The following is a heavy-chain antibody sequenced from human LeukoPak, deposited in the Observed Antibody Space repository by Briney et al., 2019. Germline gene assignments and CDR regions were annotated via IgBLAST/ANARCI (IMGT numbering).Heavy chain of an antibody. CDR3: ARDLFTVDTAMVTAY. CDR2: INPSGGST. D-gene: IGHD5-18*01. J-gene: IGHJ4*02. CDR1: GYTFASYY. V-gene: IGHV1-46*01. Sequence: GASVKVSCKASGYTFASYYMHWVRQAPGQGLEWMGIINPSGGSTSYAQKFQGRVTMTRDTSTSTVYMELSSLRSGDTAVCYCARDLFTVDTAMVTAYWGQGTLVTVSS.